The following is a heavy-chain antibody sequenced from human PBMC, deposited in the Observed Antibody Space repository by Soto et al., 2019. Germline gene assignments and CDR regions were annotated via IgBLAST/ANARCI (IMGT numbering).Heavy chain of an antibody. CDR2: IWYDGSNK. V-gene: IGHV3-33*01. J-gene: IGHJ6*02. CDR3: ARTSPYAPDYYYYGMDV. CDR1: GFTFSSYG. D-gene: IGHD2-2*01. Sequence: QVQLVESGGGVVQPGRSLRLSCAASGFTFSSYGMHWVRQAPGKGLEWVPVIWYDGSNKYYADSVKGRFTISRDNSKNTLYLQMNSLRAEDTAVYYCARTSPYAPDYYYYGMDVWGQGTTVTVSS.